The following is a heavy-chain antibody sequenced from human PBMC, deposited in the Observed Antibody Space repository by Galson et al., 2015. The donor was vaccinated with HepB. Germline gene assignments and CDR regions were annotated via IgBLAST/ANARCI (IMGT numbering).Heavy chain of an antibody. CDR1: GFTVSSNY. Sequence: SLRLSCAASGFTVSSNYMSWVRQAPGKGLEWVSVIYSGGSTYYADSVKGRFTISRDNSKNTLYLQMNSLRAEDTAVYYCARRGGGGGSYYFDYWGQGTLVTVSS. J-gene: IGHJ4*02. D-gene: IGHD2-15*01. CDR3: ARRGGGGGSYYFDY. V-gene: IGHV3-53*01. CDR2: IYSGGST.